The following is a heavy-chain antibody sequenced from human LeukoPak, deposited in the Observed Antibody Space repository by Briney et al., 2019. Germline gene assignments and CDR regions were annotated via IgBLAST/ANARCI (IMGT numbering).Heavy chain of an antibody. Sequence: PGGSLRLSCAASGFTFSSYSMNWVRQAPGKGLEWVSYISSSSSTIYYADSVKGRFTISRDNAKNSLYLQINSLRDEDTAVYYCARAYYDICSEDEPNYWYFDLWGRGTLVTLSS. CDR3: ARAYYDICSEDEPNYWYFDL. D-gene: IGHD3-3*01. J-gene: IGHJ2*01. CDR2: ISSSSSTI. CDR1: GFTFSSYS. V-gene: IGHV3-48*02.